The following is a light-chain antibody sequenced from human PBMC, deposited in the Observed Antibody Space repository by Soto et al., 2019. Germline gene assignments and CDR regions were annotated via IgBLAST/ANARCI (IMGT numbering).Light chain of an antibody. Sequence: QSVLTQPPSASGSPGQSVTISCTGTSSDVGAYDYVSWYQQHPGKAPKLMIYEINKRPSGVPDRFSGSKSGNTASLTVSGLQAEDEADYYCSSFAGSNNLPYVFGTGTKLTVL. CDR3: SSFAGSNNLPYV. J-gene: IGLJ1*01. CDR2: EIN. V-gene: IGLV2-8*01. CDR1: SSDVGAYDY.